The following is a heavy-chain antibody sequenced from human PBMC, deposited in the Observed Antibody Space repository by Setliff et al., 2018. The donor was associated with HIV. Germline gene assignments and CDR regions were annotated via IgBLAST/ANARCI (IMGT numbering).Heavy chain of an antibody. J-gene: IGHJ4*02. CDR2: INHSGST. Sequence: SETLSLNCAVYGGSFSGYYWSWIRQPPGKGLEWIGEINHSGSTNYNPSLKSRVTISVDRSKNQFFLRLTSVTAADTAVYYCARGSYRGSGFFVRYFDFWGQGSLVTVSS. CDR3: ARGSYRGSGFFVRYFDF. CDR1: GGSFSGYY. D-gene: IGHD3-3*01. V-gene: IGHV4-34*01.